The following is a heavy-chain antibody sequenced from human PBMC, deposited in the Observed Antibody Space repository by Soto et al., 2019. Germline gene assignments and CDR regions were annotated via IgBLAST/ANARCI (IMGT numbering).Heavy chain of an antibody. CDR3: AREGRTSNYYDSSGYYLDAFDI. D-gene: IGHD3-22*01. CDR1: GGTFSSYA. V-gene: IGHV1-69*13. CDR2: IIPIFGTA. Sequence: GASVKVSCKASGGTFSSYAISWVRQAPGQRLEWMGGIIPIFGTANYAQKFRGRVTITADESTSTAYMELSSLRSEDTAVYYCAREGRTSNYYDSSGYYLDAFDIWGQGTMVTVSS. J-gene: IGHJ3*02.